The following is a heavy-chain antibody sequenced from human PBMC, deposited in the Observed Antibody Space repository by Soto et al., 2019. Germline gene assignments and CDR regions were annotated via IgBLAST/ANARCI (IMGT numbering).Heavy chain of an antibody. D-gene: IGHD4-4*01. Sequence: PSETLSLTCAVYGGSFSGYYWSWIRQPPGKGLEWIGEINHSGSTDYNPSLKSRVTISVDTSKNQFSLRLSSVTAADTAVYYCAKFSNNFDYWGQGTLVTAPQ. V-gene: IGHV4-34*01. CDR3: AKFSNNFDY. CDR2: INHSGST. CDR1: GGSFSGYY. J-gene: IGHJ4*02.